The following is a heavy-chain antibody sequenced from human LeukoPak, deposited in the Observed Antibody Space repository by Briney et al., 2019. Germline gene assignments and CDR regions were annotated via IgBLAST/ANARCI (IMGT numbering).Heavy chain of an antibody. Sequence: PGGSLRLSCAASGFTFGNAWMSWVRQAPGKGLEWVGRIKSKTDGGTTDYAAPVKGRFTISRDDSKNTLYLQMNSLKTEDTAVYYCTTEDIVLMVYASSTFDYWGQGTLVTVSP. V-gene: IGHV3-15*01. J-gene: IGHJ4*02. CDR1: GFTFGNAW. D-gene: IGHD2-8*01. CDR3: TTEDIVLMVYASSTFDY. CDR2: IKSKTDGGTT.